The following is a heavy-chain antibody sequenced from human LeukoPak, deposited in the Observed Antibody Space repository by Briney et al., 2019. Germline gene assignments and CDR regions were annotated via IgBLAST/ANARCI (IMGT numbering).Heavy chain of an antibody. CDR2: MNPNSGNT. Sequence: ASVKVSCKASGYTFTSYDINWVRQATGQGLEWMGWMNPNSGNTGYAQKFQGRVTMARNTSISTAYMELSSLRSEDTAVYYCARGLEMATIPGGYWGQGTLVTVSS. D-gene: IGHD5-24*01. J-gene: IGHJ4*02. CDR1: GYTFTSYD. CDR3: ARGLEMATIPGGY. V-gene: IGHV1-8*01.